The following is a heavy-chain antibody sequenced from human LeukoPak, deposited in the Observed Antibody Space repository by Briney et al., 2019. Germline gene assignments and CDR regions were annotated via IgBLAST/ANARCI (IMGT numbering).Heavy chain of an antibody. CDR1: GGSISTQGYY. J-gene: IGHJ5*02. Sequence: PSETLSLTCTVSGGSISTQGYYWGWIRQSPGKGLEWIGNIYYSGSTYYNPSLRSRATMSVDTSKNQFSLKLKSVTAADTAVYYCARIIAVAAAPGWFDPWGQGALVTVSS. D-gene: IGHD6-19*01. V-gene: IGHV4-39*01. CDR3: ARIIAVAAAPGWFDP. CDR2: IYYSGST.